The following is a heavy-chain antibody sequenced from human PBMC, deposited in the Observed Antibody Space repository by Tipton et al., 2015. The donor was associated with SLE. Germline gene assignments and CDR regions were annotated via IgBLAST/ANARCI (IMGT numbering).Heavy chain of an antibody. CDR1: GGSISGDYC. J-gene: IGHJ3*02. CDR2: VCLTGSA. V-gene: IGHV4-31*03. Sequence: TLFLTCTVSGGSISGDYCWSWIRQHPGKGLEWLGYVCLTGSAFYNPSLKSRLSISLDTSGNQFSLHLSSVTAADSAVYYCAASNSKGPDAFDTWGQGTMLIVSS. CDR3: AASNSKGPDAFDT. D-gene: IGHD4-23*01.